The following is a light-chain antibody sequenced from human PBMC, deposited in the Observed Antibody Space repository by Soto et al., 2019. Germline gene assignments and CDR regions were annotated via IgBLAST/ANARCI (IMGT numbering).Light chain of an antibody. CDR2: AAT. J-gene: IGKJ4*01. CDR1: QGISSY. Sequence: DIQMTQSPSSLSASVGDRVTITCRASQGISSYLAWYQQKPGKAPNLLIYAATSLQSGVPSRFSGSGSGTEFTLTISSLQPEDFATYYCQQLALYPSTFGGGTKVDIK. V-gene: IGKV1-9*01. CDR3: QQLALYPST.